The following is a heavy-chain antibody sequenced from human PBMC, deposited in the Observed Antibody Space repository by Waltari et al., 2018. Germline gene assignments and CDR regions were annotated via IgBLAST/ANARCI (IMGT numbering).Heavy chain of an antibody. CDR1: GYSISSGYY. J-gene: IGHJ4*02. Sequence: QVQLQESGPGLVKPSETLSLTCAVSGYSISSGYYWGWIRQPPGKGMEWIGRIYHSGTTSSTPSLKSRVTISVDTSKNQFSLKLSSVTAADTAVYYCARGTFALYYFDYWGQGTLVTVSS. CDR3: ARGTFALYYFDY. V-gene: IGHV4-38-2*01. CDR2: IYHSGTT.